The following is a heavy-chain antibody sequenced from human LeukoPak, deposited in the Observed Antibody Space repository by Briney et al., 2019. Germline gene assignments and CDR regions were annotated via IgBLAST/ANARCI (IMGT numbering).Heavy chain of an antibody. J-gene: IGHJ5*02. CDR1: GYTLTGYY. D-gene: IGHD6-6*01. Sequence: ASVNVSCKASGYTLTGYYMHGVRQAPGQELEWMGWINSNSGGTNYAQKVHGSVMMTRVTSIRTAYMELSRLRLDGTGVYYWAMYLSVGLLHEYGIYFGRWGQGTLVTV. CDR2: INSNSGGT. CDR3: AMYLSVGLLHEYGIYFGR. V-gene: IGHV1-2*02.